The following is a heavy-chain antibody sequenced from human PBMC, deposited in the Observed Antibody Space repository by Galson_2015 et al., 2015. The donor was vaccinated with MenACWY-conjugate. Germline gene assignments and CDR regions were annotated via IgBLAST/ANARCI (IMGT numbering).Heavy chain of an antibody. CDR2: INGDGRST. J-gene: IGHJ5*02. D-gene: IGHD2-2*01. CDR3: ARAYCTSTGCAGSFDP. V-gene: IGHV3-74*01. CDR1: GFTFSNYW. Sequence: SLRLSCAASGFTFSNYWMHWVRQAPGKGLVWVSRINGDGRSTSYGDSVKGRFTTSRDNAKNTLFLQMNSLRVEDTAVYYCARAYCTSTGCAGSFDPWGQGTLVTVSS.